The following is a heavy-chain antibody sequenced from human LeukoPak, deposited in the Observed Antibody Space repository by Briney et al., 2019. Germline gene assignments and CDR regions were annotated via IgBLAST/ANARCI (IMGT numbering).Heavy chain of an antibody. D-gene: IGHD2-2*01. CDR2: IRVDGSEK. V-gene: IGHV3-30*02. CDR3: AKQGLVPATAGD. J-gene: IGHJ4*02. CDR1: GFTFSTSV. Sequence: GGSLRLSCAASGFTFSTSVVHWVRQAPGKGLEWLSFIRVDGSEKYYADSVKARFSISRDNSMNTLYLQMNSLRPEDTAVYYCAKQGLVPATAGDWGQGTLVTVSS.